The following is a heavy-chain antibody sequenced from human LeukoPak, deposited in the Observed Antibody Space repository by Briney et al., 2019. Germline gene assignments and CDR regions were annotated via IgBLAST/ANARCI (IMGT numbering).Heavy chain of an antibody. CDR3: ARRVLRFLDGDYYMDV. Sequence: SETLSLTCTVSGYSISSGYYWGWIRQPPGKGLEWIGSIYHSGSTYYNPSLKSRVTISVDTSKNQFSLKLSSVTAADTAVYYCARRVLRFLDGDYYMDVWGKGTTVTVSS. V-gene: IGHV4-38-2*02. CDR2: IYHSGST. D-gene: IGHD3-3*01. CDR1: GYSISSGYY. J-gene: IGHJ6*03.